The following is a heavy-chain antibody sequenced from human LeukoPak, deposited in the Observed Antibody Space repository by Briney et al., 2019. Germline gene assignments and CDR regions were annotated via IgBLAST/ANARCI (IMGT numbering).Heavy chain of an antibody. CDR3: ARVLRYFGTFDP. Sequence: GASVTVSCKASGYTFTAYYIHWVRQAPGQGLEWMGWINPNSGATKCAQNFQGRVTMTRDTSISTVYMEVSDLKSDDTALYYCARVLRYFGTFDPWGQGTLVTVSS. V-gene: IGHV1-2*02. D-gene: IGHD3-9*01. CDR1: GYTFTAYY. J-gene: IGHJ5*02. CDR2: INPNSGAT.